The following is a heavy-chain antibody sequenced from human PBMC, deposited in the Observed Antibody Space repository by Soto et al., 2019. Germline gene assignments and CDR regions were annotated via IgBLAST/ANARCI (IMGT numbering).Heavy chain of an antibody. CDR2: ISISGGTI. J-gene: IGHJ3*02. CDR1: GVTVSSYE. Sequence: PXGSLRLSCAASGVTVSSYEMDWVRQAPGKGLEWVAYISISGGTIYYGDSVEGRFTISRDNADNSLYLQMNSLRAEDTAVYYCTKEKSVINSGYDAFDIWGRGSVVTVSS. D-gene: IGHD5-12*01. V-gene: IGHV3-48*03. CDR3: TKEKSVINSGYDAFDI.